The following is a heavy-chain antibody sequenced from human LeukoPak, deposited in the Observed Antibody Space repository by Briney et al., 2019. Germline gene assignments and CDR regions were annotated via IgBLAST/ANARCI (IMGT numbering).Heavy chain of an antibody. D-gene: IGHD3-3*01. CDR3: AKADDFWSGSPHYFDY. Sequence: GGSLRLSCAASGFTVSSNYMSWVRQAPGKGLEWVSIIYSGGSTFYADSTKGRFTISRDNSKNTLYLQMNSLRAEDTAVYYCAKADDFWSGSPHYFDYWGQGTLVTVSS. J-gene: IGHJ4*02. CDR2: IYSGGST. V-gene: IGHV3-53*01. CDR1: GFTVSSNY.